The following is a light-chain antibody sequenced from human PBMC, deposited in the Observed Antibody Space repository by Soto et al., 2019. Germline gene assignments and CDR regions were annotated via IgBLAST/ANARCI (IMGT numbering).Light chain of an antibody. CDR3: QQEYNLPPL. V-gene: IGKV3D-7*01. J-gene: IGKJ3*01. CDR2: GAS. Sequence: PGERVTLSCRASQSVSSSYLTWYQQKPGQAPRLLIYGASTRATSIPARFSGSGSGTDFTLTISSLQPEDFAVYYCQQEYNLPPLFGPGTKVDIK. CDR1: QSVSSSY.